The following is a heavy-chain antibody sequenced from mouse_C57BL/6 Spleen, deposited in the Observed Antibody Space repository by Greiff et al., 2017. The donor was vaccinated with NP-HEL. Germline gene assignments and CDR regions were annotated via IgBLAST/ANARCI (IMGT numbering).Heavy chain of an antibody. CDR2: IYPGSGST. V-gene: IGHV1-55*01. J-gene: IGHJ1*03. D-gene: IGHD1-1*01. CDR3: ARSSSFDWYFDV. Sequence: QVQLKQPGAELVKPGASVKMSCKASGYTFTSYWITWVKQRPGQGLEWIGDIYPGSGSTNYNEKFKSKATLTVDTSSSTAYMQLSSLTSEDSAVYYCARSSSFDWYFDVWGTGTTVTVSS. CDR1: GYTFTSYW.